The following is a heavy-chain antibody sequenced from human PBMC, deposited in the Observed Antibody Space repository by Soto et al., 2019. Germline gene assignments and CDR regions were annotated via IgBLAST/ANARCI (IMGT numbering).Heavy chain of an antibody. V-gene: IGHV3-48*03. CDR2: ISSSGSTI. CDR1: GFTFSSYE. CDR3: ASSPGQQLTTLHYYGMDV. D-gene: IGHD6-13*01. J-gene: IGHJ6*02. Sequence: PGGSLRLSCAASGFTFSSYEMNWVRQAPGKGLEWASYISSSGSTIYYADSVKGRFTISRDNAKNSLYLQMNSLRAEDTAVYYCASSPGQQLTTLHYYGMDVWGQGTTVTVSS.